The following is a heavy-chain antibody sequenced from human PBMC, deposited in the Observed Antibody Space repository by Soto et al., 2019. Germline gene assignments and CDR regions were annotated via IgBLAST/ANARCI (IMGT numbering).Heavy chain of an antibody. D-gene: IGHD3-3*01. CDR3: TTREENYDFWSGYPYYYFYGMDV. CDR1: GFTFKNAW. V-gene: IGHV3-15*01. CDR2: IKSKSDGGTT. Sequence: GGSLRLSCAASGFTFKNAWMSWVRQAPGKGLEWVGRIKSKSDGGTTDYAAPVKDRFTISRDDSKNTLYLQMNSLKTEDTAVYYCTTREENYDFWSGYPYYYFYGMDVWGQGTTVTVSS. J-gene: IGHJ6*02.